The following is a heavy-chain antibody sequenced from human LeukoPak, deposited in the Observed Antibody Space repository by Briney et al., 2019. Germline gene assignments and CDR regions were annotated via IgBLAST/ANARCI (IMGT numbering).Heavy chain of an antibody. V-gene: IGHV3-23*01. D-gene: IGHD4-17*01. CDR1: GFTFSSYA. Sequence: GGSLRLSCAASGFTFSSYAMSWVRQAPGKGLEWVSAISGSGGSTYYADSVKGRFAISRDNPKNTLYLQMNSLRAEDTAVYYCATPGYGDFAAYYYYGMDVWGQGTTVTVSS. CDR2: ISGSGGST. J-gene: IGHJ6*02. CDR3: ATPGYGDFAAYYYYGMDV.